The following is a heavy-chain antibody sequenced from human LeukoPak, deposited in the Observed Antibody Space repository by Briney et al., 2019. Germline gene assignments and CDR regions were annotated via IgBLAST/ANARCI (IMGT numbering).Heavy chain of an antibody. J-gene: IGHJ3*02. CDR2: IYNSGST. CDR1: GGSISSYY. V-gene: IGHV4-59*08. D-gene: IGHD1-1*01. Sequence: SETLSLTCTVSGGSISSYYWSWIRQPPGKGLEWIGYIYNSGSTNYNPSLKSRVTISVDTSKNQFSLKLSSVTAADTAVYYCAGQPDALERPAHDAFDIWGQGTMVTVSS. CDR3: AGQPDALERPAHDAFDI.